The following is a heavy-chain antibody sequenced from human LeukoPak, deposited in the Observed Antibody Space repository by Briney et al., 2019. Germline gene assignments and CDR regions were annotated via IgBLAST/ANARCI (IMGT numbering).Heavy chain of an antibody. CDR3: ARFPSAAYYAFDI. D-gene: IGHD2-2*01. CDR2: IYYSGST. V-gene: IGHV4-59*01. CDR1: GGSISSYY. J-gene: IGHJ3*02. Sequence: SETLSLTCTVSGGSISSYYWSWIRQPPGKGLEWIGYIYYSGSTNYNPSLKSRVTISVDTSKNQFSLKLSSVTAADTAVYYCARFPSAAYYAFDIWGQGTVVTVSS.